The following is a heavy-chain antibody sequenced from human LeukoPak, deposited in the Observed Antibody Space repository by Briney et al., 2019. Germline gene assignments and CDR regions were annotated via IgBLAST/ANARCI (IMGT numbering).Heavy chain of an antibody. Sequence: SETLSLTCTVSGGSISSYYWSWIRQPGGKGLEWIGRIYTSGSTNYNPSLKSRVTMSVDTSKNQFSLKLSSVTAADAAVYYCARVGITIFGVVDWFDPWGQGTLVTVSS. V-gene: IGHV4-4*07. CDR2: IYTSGST. J-gene: IGHJ5*02. D-gene: IGHD3-3*01. CDR3: ARVGITIFGVVDWFDP. CDR1: GGSISSYY.